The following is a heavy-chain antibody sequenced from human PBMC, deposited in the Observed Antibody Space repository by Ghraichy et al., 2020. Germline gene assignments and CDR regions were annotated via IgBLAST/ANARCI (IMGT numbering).Heavy chain of an antibody. V-gene: IGHV4-39*01. Sequence: SQTLSLTCTVSGGSISSSSYYWGWIRQPPGKGLEWIGSIYYSGSTYYNPSLKSRVTISVDTSKNQFSLKLSSVTAADTAVYYCATSGVAMVIGDAFDIWGQGTMVTVSS. CDR3: ATSGVAMVIGDAFDI. CDR2: IYYSGST. J-gene: IGHJ3*02. D-gene: IGHD5-18*01. CDR1: GGSISSSSYY.